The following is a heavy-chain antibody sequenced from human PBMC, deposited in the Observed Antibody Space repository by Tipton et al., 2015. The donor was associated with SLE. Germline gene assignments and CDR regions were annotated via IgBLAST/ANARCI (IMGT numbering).Heavy chain of an antibody. V-gene: IGHV3-33*01. CDR3: ARDGSTTSYYYNGLDV. Sequence: SLRLSCAASGFTFNGYGMHWVRQAPGKGLEWVAVILDDGSNKYYADSVRGRFTISRDNSKNTLHLQMNSLRAEDAAVYYCARDGSTTSYYYNGLDVWGQGTTVTVSS. CDR1: GFTFNGYG. J-gene: IGHJ6*02. D-gene: IGHD2-15*01. CDR2: ILDDGSNK.